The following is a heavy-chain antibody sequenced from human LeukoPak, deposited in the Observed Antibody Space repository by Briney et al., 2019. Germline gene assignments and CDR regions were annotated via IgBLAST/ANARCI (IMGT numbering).Heavy chain of an antibody. CDR1: GYTFTGYY. J-gene: IGHJ4*02. D-gene: IGHD5-18*01. V-gene: IGHV1-2*02. Sequence: ASVKVSCKASGYTFTGYYMHWVRQAPGQGLEWMGCINPNSGGTNYAQKFQGRVTMTRDTSISTAYMELSRLRSDDTAVYYCARGDRGYSYGLFDYWGQGTLVTISS. CDR2: INPNSGGT. CDR3: ARGDRGYSYGLFDY.